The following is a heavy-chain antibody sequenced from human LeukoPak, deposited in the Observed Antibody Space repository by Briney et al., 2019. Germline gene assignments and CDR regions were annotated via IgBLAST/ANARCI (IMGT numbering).Heavy chain of an antibody. CDR2: INLSGST. CDR3: ARVATYQPFNYYYYYYMDV. V-gene: IGHV4-34*01. Sequence: SETLSPTCAVYGGPFSGSNWSWIGKPQGRGREWFGEINLSGSTNYNPSLKSRVTISVDTSKNQFSLKLSSVTAADTAVYYCARVATYQPFNYYYYYYMDVWGKGTTVTVSS. D-gene: IGHD2-2*01. CDR1: GGPFSGSN. J-gene: IGHJ6*03.